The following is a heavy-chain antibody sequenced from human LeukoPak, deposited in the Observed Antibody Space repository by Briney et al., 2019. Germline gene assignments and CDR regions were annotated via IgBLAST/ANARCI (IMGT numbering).Heavy chain of an antibody. CDR1: GYTFTSYD. D-gene: IGHD6-19*01. Sequence: GASVKVSCKASGYTFTSYDINWVRQATEQGLEWMGWISAYNGNTNYAQKLQGRVTMTTDTSTSTAYMELRSLRSDDTAVYYCATGPIAVAGTGVDYWGQGTLFTVSS. V-gene: IGHV1-18*01. CDR3: ATGPIAVAGTGVDY. CDR2: ISAYNGNT. J-gene: IGHJ4*02.